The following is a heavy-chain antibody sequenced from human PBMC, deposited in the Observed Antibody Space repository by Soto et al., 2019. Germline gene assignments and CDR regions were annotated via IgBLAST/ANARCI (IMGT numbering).Heavy chain of an antibody. CDR3: ATGRYCLSGRCFTNCFDS. J-gene: IGHJ5*01. CDR1: GDSISSVDYF. V-gene: IGHV4-30-4*01. CDR2: IYKIATT. Sequence: SETLSLTCSVSGDSISSVDYFWAWIRQPPGQALEYIGYIYKIATTYYNPSFESRVAISLDTSKSQFSLNVTSVTAADTAVYFCATGRYCLSGRCFTNCFDSLDHGSLVTVSS. D-gene: IGHD2-15*01.